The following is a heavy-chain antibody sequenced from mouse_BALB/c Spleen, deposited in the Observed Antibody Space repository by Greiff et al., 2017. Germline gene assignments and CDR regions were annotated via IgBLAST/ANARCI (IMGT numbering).Heavy chain of an antibody. CDR1: GYTFTSYW. Sequence: VQLVESGAELAKPGASVKMSCKASGYTFTSYWMHWVKQRPGQGLEWIGYINPSTGYTEYNQKFKDKATLTADKSSSTAYMQLSSLTSEDSAVYYCARGRYDDPYYAMDYWGQGTSVTVSS. V-gene: IGHV1-7*01. CDR2: INPSTGYT. J-gene: IGHJ4*01. CDR3: ARGRYDDPYYAMDY. D-gene: IGHD2-14*01.